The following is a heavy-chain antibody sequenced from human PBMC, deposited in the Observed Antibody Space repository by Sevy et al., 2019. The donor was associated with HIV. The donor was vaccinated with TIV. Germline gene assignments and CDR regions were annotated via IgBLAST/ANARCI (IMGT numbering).Heavy chain of an antibody. CDR3: VRRPGYYFDH. J-gene: IGHJ4*02. Sequence: GGSLRLSCIASGFTFSSYSMNWVRQAPGKGLEWVSFISSSPTVIYYADSVKGRFTPSRDNAENSVYLQMNSLRDEDTAVYYCVRRPGYYFDHWGQGTLVTVSS. CDR1: GFTFSSYS. D-gene: IGHD5-12*01. V-gene: IGHV3-48*02. CDR2: ISSSPTVI.